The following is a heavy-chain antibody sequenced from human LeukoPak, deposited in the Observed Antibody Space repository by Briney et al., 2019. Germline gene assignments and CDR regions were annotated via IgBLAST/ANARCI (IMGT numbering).Heavy chain of an antibody. CDR3: ARDSSGYSSSWYEIGAFDI. D-gene: IGHD6-13*01. Sequence: GGSLRLSCAASGFTFSSYSMNWVRQAPGKGLEWVSSISSSSSYIYYADSVKGRFTISRDNAKNSLYLQMNSLRAEDTAVYYCARDSSGYSSSWYEIGAFDIWGQGTMVTVSS. J-gene: IGHJ3*02. CDR1: GFTFSSYS. V-gene: IGHV3-21*01. CDR2: ISSSSSYI.